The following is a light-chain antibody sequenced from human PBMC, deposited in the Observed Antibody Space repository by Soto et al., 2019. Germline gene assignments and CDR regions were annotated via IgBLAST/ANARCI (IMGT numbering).Light chain of an antibody. CDR1: QSVLHISTNKNY. V-gene: IGKV4-1*01. CDR2: WAS. CDR3: QQYSNVPFT. J-gene: IGKJ3*01. Sequence: TVMTQSPDSLAVSLGERATINCKSSQSVLHISTNKNYLAWYQHKPGQPPKLLIYWASTRESGVPDRVSGSGSGTDCTLTISCLPTEDVAVYYCQQYSNVPFTFGPGTKVDIK.